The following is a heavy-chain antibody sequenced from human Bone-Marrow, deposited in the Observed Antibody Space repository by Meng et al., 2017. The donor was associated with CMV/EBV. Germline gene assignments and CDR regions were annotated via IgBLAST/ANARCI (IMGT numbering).Heavy chain of an antibody. D-gene: IGHD6-19*01. CDR1: GFTFSSYA. J-gene: IGHJ6*02. V-gene: IGHV3-30-3*01. Sequence: GGSLRLSCAASGFTFSSYAMHWVRQAPGKGLEWVAVISYDGSNKYYADSVKGRFTISRDNSKNTLYLQMNSLRAEDTAVYYCARDRMIAVAYLPMGGMDVWRQGTTVTSP. CDR2: ISYDGSNK. CDR3: ARDRMIAVAYLPMGGMDV.